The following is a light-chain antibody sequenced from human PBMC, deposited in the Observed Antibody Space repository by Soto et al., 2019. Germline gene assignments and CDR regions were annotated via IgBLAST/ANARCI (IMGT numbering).Light chain of an antibody. CDR2: GAS. V-gene: IGKV3-15*01. CDR1: QSVSSN. J-gene: IGKJ5*01. Sequence: MTQSPSTLSASVGDRVTITCRASQSVSSNLAWYQQKPGQAPRLLIYGASTRATGIPARFSGSGSGTEFTLTISSLQSEDSAVYYCQQYNNWPPITFGQGRRPEI. CDR3: QQYNNWPPIT.